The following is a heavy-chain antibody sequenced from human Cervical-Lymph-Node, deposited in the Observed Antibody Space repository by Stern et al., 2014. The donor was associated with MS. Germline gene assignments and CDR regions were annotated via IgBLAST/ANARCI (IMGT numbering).Heavy chain of an antibody. CDR3: AREVAGHRLGMMDV. D-gene: IGHD6-19*01. J-gene: IGHJ6*02. V-gene: IGHV1-46*01. CDR2: INPSAGST. Sequence: QVQLVQSGAEMKKPGASVKVSCKASGYPFTNYYMHWVRQAPGQGLEWMGIINPSAGSTSYAQKFPDRVTMTRDTSTSTVYMELRSLRSEDTAVYYCAREVAGHRLGMMDVWGQGTTVTVSS. CDR1: GYPFTNYY.